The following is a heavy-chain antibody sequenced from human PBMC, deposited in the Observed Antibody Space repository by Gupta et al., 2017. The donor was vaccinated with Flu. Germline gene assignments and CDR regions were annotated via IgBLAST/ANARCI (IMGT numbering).Heavy chain of an antibody. CDR2: INQDGSTK. D-gene: IGHD1/OR15-1a*01. J-gene: IGHJ4*02. V-gene: IGHV3-7*01. CDR1: GFTFSDSW. Sequence: EVQLVESGGGLVQPGGSLRLSCAASGFTFSDSWMNWVRQAPGKGLEWVANINQDGSTKNYVDSLKGRFTVSRDNAKNSLYLQMDSLRAEDTAVYFCARNRGLEQFDYWGQGTLVTVSS. CDR3: ARNRGLEQFDY.